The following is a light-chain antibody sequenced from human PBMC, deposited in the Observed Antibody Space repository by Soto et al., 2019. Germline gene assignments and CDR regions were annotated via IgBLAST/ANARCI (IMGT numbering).Light chain of an antibody. CDR2: DVS. CDR1: TSDVGGYDY. CDR3: CSYAGDFYV. Sequence: QPVLTQPRSVSGSPGQSVAISCTGTTSDVGGYDYVSWHQQHPGKAPELIIFDVSKRPSGVPDRFSGSKSGNTASLTISGLQAEDEADYFCCSYAGDFYVFGSGTKSPS. J-gene: IGLJ1*01. V-gene: IGLV2-11*01.